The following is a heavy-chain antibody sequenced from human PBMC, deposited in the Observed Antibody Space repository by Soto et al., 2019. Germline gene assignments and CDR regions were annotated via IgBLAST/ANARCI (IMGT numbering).Heavy chain of an antibody. CDR3: ERRAGYSYGLDY. J-gene: IGHJ4*02. CDR2: INHSGST. V-gene: IGHV4-34*01. Sequence: SETLSLTCAVYGGSFSGYYWSWIRQPPGKGLEWIGEINHSGSTNYNPSLKSRVTISVDTSKNQFSLKLSSVTAADTAVYYCERRAGYSYGLDYWSQGTLVTVSS. CDR1: GGSFSGYY. D-gene: IGHD5-18*01.